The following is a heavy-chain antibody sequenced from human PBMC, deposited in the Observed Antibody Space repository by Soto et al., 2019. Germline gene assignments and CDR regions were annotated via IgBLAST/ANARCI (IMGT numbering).Heavy chain of an antibody. CDR3: ARAGQYYDASGYAD. Sequence: QVKLAQSGTEVKKPGASIKVSCKASGYSFATSGMTWVRQAPGQGLEWMGWISVYNGNTNYDQKPQDRVTMTTDTSPNTAYLEVRNLRSDDTDVYYCARAGQYYDASGYADWGQGTLVTVS. V-gene: IGHV1-18*01. CDR1: GYSFATSG. J-gene: IGHJ4*02. D-gene: IGHD3-22*01. CDR2: ISVYNGNT.